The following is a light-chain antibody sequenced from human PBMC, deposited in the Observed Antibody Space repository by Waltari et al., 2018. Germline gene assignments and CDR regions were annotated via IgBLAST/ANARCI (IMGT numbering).Light chain of an antibody. CDR2: DNN. CDR1: SSDIGGNY. V-gene: IGLV1-51*01. J-gene: IGLJ2*01. Sequence: QSVLTQPPSVSAAPGQKVTISCSGSSSDIGGNYVSWYQQLPGTAPKLLIYDNNKRPSGISDRFSASKSGTSATLVITGLQTGDEADYYYGARDSSLFIVLFGGGTKLTVL. CDR3: GARDSSLFIVL.